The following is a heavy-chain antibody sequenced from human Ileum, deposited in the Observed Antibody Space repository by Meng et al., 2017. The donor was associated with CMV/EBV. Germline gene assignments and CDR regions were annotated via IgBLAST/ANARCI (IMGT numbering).Heavy chain of an antibody. CDR3: AREGPTDWGRALDY. V-gene: IGHV4-4*07. D-gene: IGHD7-27*01. CDR2: IYTSGSS. CDR1: GGSMSSYY. J-gene: IGHJ4*02. Sequence: QVGLQELGPGLVKPSETLSLTCTVSGGSMSSYYWSWIRQPSGKGLEWIGRIYTSGSSNYNSSLKSRVTMSVDTSKNQFSMKLNSVTAADTAVYYCAREGPTDWGRALDYWGQGTLVTVSS.